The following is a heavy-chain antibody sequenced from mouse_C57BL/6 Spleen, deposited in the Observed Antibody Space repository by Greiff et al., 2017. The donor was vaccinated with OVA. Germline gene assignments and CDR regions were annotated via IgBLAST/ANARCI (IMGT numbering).Heavy chain of an antibody. V-gene: IGHV1-26*01. J-gene: IGHJ1*03. CDR1: GYTFTDYY. D-gene: IGHD2-3*01. Sequence: VQLQQSGPELVKPGASVKISCKASGYTFTDYYMNWVMQSHGKSLEWIGDINPNNGGTSYNQKFKGKATLTVDKSSSTAYMELRSLTSEDSAVYYCARSGGYYIYWYFDVWGTGTTVTVSS. CDR3: ARSGGYYIYWYFDV. CDR2: INPNNGGT.